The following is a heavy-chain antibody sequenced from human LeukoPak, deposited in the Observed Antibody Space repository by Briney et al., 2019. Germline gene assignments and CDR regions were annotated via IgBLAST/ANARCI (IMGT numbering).Heavy chain of an antibody. V-gene: IGHV4-34*01. CDR3: SGQYSSGWFSFDA. D-gene: IGHD6-19*01. CDR2: INHSGST. CDR1: GGSFSGYD. Sequence: SETLSLTCAVYGGSFSGYDWSWIRQPPGKGLEWVWDINHSGSTTYYPDPKSRGTITVETSKNKFSLMLSSMTAADTAADYCSGQYSSGWFSFDAWGQGTLVTVSS. J-gene: IGHJ5*02.